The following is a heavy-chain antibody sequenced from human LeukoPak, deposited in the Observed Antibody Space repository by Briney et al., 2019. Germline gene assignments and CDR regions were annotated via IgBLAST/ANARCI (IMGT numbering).Heavy chain of an antibody. D-gene: IGHD5-24*01. V-gene: IGHV1-2*06. CDR2: INPNSGDT. Sequence: ASVKVSCKASGYTFTGYHMHWVRQAPGQGLEWMGRINPNSGDTNYAQKFQGRVTMTRDTSISTAYMDLSSLRSEDTAVYYCAREIDRDGYNRFFDYWGQGILVTVSS. J-gene: IGHJ4*02. CDR1: GYTFTGYH. CDR3: AREIDRDGYNRFFDY.